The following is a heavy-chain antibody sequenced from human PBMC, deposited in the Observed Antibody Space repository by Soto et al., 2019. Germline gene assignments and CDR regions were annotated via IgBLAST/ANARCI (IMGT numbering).Heavy chain of an antibody. Sequence: GGSLIHSWGASEVTCSSYAMSWVRKAPGKGLEWVSAISGSGGSRYYADSVKGRFTISRDNSKNTLYLQMNSLRAEDTAVYYCAGRSYGDYGAYYFDYWGQGTLVTVSS. D-gene: IGHD4-17*01. CDR2: ISGSGGSR. CDR1: EVTCSSYA. J-gene: IGHJ4*02. CDR3: AGRSYGDYGAYYFDY. V-gene: IGHV3-23*01.